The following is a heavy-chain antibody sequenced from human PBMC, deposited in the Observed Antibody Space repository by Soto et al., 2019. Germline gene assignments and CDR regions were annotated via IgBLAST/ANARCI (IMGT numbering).Heavy chain of an antibody. Sequence: QVQLQESGPGLVKPSETLSLTCTVSGGSISSYYWSWIRQSPGEGLEWIGYMYYSGSTNYNPSLMSRVTISIDTSRNQFSLKLSSVTAADTAVYYCARGTFGVVKDWGQGTLVTVSS. D-gene: IGHD3-3*01. J-gene: IGHJ4*02. CDR2: MYYSGST. CDR1: GGSISSYY. CDR3: ARGTFGVVKD. V-gene: IGHV4-59*01.